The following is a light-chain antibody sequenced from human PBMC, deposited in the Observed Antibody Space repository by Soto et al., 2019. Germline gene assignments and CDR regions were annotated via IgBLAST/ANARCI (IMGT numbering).Light chain of an antibody. CDR2: DDS. CDR3: HVWDSSSEHV. J-gene: IGLJ1*01. CDR1: NIGSKS. Sequence: SSDLTQPPSVSVAPGQTARITCGGNNIGSKSVHWYQQKPGQAPVLVVDDDSDRPSGVPERFSGSNSGNTATLTISRVEAGDEADYFCHVWDSSSEHVFGTGTKVTVL. V-gene: IGLV3-21*02.